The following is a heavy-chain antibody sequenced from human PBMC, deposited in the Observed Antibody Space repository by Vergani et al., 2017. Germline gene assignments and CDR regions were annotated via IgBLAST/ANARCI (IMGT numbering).Heavy chain of an antibody. CDR2: IYYSGST. CDR3: ARDPRPSAHWYFDL. V-gene: IGHV4-39*07. Sequence: QLQLQESGPGLVKPSETLSLTCTVSGGSISSSSYYWGWIRQPPGKGLEWIGSIYYSGSTYYNPSLKSRVTISVDTSKNQFSLKLSSVTAADTAVYYCARDPRPSAHWYFDLWGRGTLVTVSS. J-gene: IGHJ2*01. CDR1: GGSISSSSYY. D-gene: IGHD6-19*01.